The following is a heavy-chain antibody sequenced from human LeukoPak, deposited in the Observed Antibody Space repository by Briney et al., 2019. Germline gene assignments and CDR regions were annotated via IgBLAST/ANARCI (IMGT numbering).Heavy chain of an antibody. CDR1: GFTFNTYT. CDR3: AKAAAAPGFDF. J-gene: IGHJ4*02. Sequence: GGSLRLSCAASGFTFNTYTMNWVRQAPGKGLEWVATVSGSGDRMYHADSVKGRFTISRDNSKNTIYLQMNSLRAEDTALYYCAKAAAAPGFDFWGQGTLVTVSS. V-gene: IGHV3-23*01. D-gene: IGHD6-13*01. CDR2: VSGSGDRM.